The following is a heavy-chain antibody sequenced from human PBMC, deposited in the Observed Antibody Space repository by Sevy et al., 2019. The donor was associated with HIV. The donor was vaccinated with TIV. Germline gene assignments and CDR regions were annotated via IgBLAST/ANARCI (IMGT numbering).Heavy chain of an antibody. Sequence: GGSLRLSCAASGFTFSSYGMHWVRQAPGKGLEWVAFIRYDGSNKYYADSVKGRFTISRDNSKNTLYLQMNSLRAEDTAVYYCAKLAQYYYGSGNPNSGIDYWGQGTLVTVSS. CDR3: AKLAQYYYGSGNPNSGIDY. J-gene: IGHJ4*02. V-gene: IGHV3-30*02. D-gene: IGHD3-10*01. CDR2: IRYDGSNK. CDR1: GFTFSSYG.